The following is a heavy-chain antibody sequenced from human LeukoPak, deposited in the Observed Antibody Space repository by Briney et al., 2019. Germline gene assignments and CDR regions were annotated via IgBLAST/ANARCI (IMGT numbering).Heavy chain of an antibody. CDR2: IYYSGTT. D-gene: IGHD6-13*01. Sequence: KASQTLSLTCTVSGGSLSSSDHYWSWIRQPPGKGLEWIAYIYYSGTTYYNPSLKSRVSISVDTSKNQFSLKLSSVTVADTAVYYCARGDSSSWSFKIWGQGTLVTVSS. V-gene: IGHV4-30-4*01. CDR1: GGSLSSSDHY. J-gene: IGHJ4*02. CDR3: ARGDSSSWSFKI.